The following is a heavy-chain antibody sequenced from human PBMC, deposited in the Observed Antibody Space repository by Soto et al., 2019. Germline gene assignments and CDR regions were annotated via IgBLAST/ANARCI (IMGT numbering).Heavy chain of an antibody. CDR3: ARDRSYGGNSVMGY. D-gene: IGHD4-17*01. J-gene: IGHJ4*02. CDR1: GGTFSTYA. V-gene: IGHV1-69*06. CDR2: IIPIFGTA. Sequence: SVKVSCKASGGTFSTYAISWVRQAPGQGLEWMGGIIPIFGTANYAQKFQGRVTITADKSTSTAYMELSSLRPEDTAVYYCARDRSYGGNSVMGYWGQGTLVTVS.